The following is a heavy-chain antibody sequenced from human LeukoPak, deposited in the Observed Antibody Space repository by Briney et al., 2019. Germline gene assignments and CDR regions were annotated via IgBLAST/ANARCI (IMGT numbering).Heavy chain of an antibody. CDR3: ARDRATIFGVVIFFDY. V-gene: IGHV1-69*04. CDR1: GGTFSSYA. CDR2: IIPILGIA. J-gene: IGHJ4*02. D-gene: IGHD3-3*01. Sequence: SVKVSCKASGGTFSSYAISWVRQAPGQGLEWMGRIIPILGIANYAQKFQGRVTITADKPTSTAYMELSSLRSEDTAVYYCARDRATIFGVVIFFDYWGQGTLVTVSS.